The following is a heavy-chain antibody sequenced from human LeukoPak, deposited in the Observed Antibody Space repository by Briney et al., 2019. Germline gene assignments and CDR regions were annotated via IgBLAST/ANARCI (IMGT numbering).Heavy chain of an antibody. CDR2: IYSGGST. J-gene: IGHJ4*02. Sequence: PGGSLRLCCAASGFTVSSNYMSWVRQAPGKGLEWVSVIYSGGSTYYADSVKGRFTISRDNSKNTLYLQMNSLRAEDAAVYYYARSLQQQPFDYWGQGTLVTVSS. CDR1: GFTVSSNY. D-gene: IGHD6-13*01. V-gene: IGHV3-66*01. CDR3: ARSLQQQPFDY.